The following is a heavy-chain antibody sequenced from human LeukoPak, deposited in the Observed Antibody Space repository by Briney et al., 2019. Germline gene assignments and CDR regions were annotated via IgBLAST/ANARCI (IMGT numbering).Heavy chain of an antibody. V-gene: IGHV7-4-1*02. J-gene: IGHJ6*02. CDR2: INTNTGNA. CDR3: ARPMGRYYYYCMDV. D-gene: IGHD3-16*01. CDR1: GYTFTSYA. Sequence: ASVKVSCQASGYTFTSYAINWVRQAPGQGLEWMGWINTNTGNAAYAQGLTGRSVFSLDTSVSTAYLEISSLKAEDTAVYYCARPMGRYYYYCMDVWGRGTTVTVS.